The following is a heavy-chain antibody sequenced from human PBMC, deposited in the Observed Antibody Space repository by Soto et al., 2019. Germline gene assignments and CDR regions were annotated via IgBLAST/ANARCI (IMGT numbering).Heavy chain of an antibody. V-gene: IGHV3-33*01. CDR1: GFTFSSYG. CDR3: AVGGYSYYYGMDV. D-gene: IGHD3-22*01. J-gene: IGHJ6*02. CDR2: IWYDGSNK. Sequence: QVQLVESGGGVVQPGRSLRLSCAASGFTFSSYGMHWVRQAPGKGLEWVAVIWYDGSNKYYADSVKGRFTISRDNSKNTLYLQMISLRAEDTAVYYCAVGGYSYYYGMDVWGQGTTVTVSS.